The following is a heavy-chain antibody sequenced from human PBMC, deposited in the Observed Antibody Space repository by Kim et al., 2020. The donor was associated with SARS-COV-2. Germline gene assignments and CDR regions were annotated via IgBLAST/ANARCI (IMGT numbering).Heavy chain of an antibody. J-gene: IGHJ5*02. V-gene: IGHV3-7*01. CDR3: ARYESATIFDP. Sequence: KYYVDSVKGRFTISRDDAENSLYLQMNSLRGEDTAVYYCARYESATIFDPRGQGTLVTVSS. D-gene: IGHD5-12*01. CDR2: K.